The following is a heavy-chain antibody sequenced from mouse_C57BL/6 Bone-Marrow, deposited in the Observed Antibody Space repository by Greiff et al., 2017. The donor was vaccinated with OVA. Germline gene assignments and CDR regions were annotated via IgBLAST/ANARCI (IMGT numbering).Heavy chain of an antibody. J-gene: IGHJ2*01. V-gene: IGHV5-6*01. CDR2: ISSGGSYT. D-gene: IGHD1-1*01. CDR3: ASRSTVVAKYYFDY. CDR1: GFTFSSYG. Sequence: EVQLVESGGDLVKPGGSLKLSCAASGFTFSSYGMSWVRQTPDKRLEWVATISSGGSYTYYPDSVKGRFTISRDNAKNTLYLQLSSLKSEDTAMYDGASRSTVVAKYYFDYWGQGTTLTVSS.